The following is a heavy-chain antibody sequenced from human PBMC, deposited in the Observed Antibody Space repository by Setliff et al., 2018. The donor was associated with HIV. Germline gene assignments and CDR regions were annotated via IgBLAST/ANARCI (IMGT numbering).Heavy chain of an antibody. J-gene: IGHJ4*01. CDR3: ARGRDYTGSWFRPFYLDF. V-gene: IGHV4-61*09. CDR1: GGSISSGSYY. D-gene: IGHD3-3*01. CDR2: IYSSGTT. Sequence: SETLSLTCTVSGGSISSGSYYWSWVRQSAGKGLEWIGHIYSSGTTSYNPSLESRVAFSIDTSTNQFSLKPTSVTAADTAIYYCARGRDYTGSWFRPFYLDFWGHGNLVTVSS.